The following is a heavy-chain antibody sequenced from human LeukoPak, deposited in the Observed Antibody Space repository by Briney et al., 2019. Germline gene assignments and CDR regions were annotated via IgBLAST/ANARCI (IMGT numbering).Heavy chain of an antibody. CDR2: IYTSGST. D-gene: IGHD3-22*01. J-gene: IGHJ3*02. Sequence: PSQTLSLTCTVSGGSISSGSYYWSWIRQPAGKGLEWIGRIYTSGSTNYNPSLKSRVTISVDTSKNQFSLKLSSVTAADTAVYYCARAMYYYDSSGYRRDDAFDIWGQGTMVTVSS. CDR1: GGSISSGSYY. V-gene: IGHV4-61*02. CDR3: ARAMYYYDSSGYRRDDAFDI.